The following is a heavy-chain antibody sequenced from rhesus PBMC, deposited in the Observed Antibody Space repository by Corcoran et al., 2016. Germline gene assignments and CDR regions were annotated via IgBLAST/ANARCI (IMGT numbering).Heavy chain of an antibody. D-gene: IGHD6-25*01. CDR2: ILGSGGSS. V-gene: IGHV4-173*01. J-gene: IGHJ4*01. CDR3: ARGGQLFDY. CDR1: GGSISSNY. Sequence: QLQLQESGPGLVKPSETLSFTCAASGGSISSNYWSWIRQPPGKGLEGIGRILGSGGSSCYHPSLKSRVTISTDPSKNQFSLKLSSVTAADTAVYYCARGGQLFDYWGQGVLVTVSS.